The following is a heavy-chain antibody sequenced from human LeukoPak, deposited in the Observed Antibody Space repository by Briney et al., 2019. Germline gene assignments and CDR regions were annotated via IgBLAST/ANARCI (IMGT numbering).Heavy chain of an antibody. CDR3: AKDPHYYDSGGYPYYFDY. V-gene: IGHV3-30*02. CDR1: GFTFSGCG. CDR2: IRYDGGNK. D-gene: IGHD3-22*01. Sequence: PGGSLRLSCSASGFTFSGCGMHWVRQAPGKGLEWVAFIRYDGGNKHYADSVKGRFTISRDNSMNTLYLQMNSLRAEDAAVYYCAKDPHYYDSGGYPYYFDYWGQGTLVIVSS. J-gene: IGHJ4*02.